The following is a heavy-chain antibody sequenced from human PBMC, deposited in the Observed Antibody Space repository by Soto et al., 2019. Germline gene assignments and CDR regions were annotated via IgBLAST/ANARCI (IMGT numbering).Heavy chain of an antibody. D-gene: IGHD2-15*01. V-gene: IGHV3-23*01. CDR2: ISGGGSGA. Sequence: EVQLLESGGGLVRPGGSLRLSCTASGFTFSDHAMTWVRQAPGKGLEWLSGISGGGSGAYYADSVKGRFTVSRANSNNTLFLQMDSLIVEDTAVYYCAIDLWWYTHWGQGTLVTVSS. CDR1: GFTFSDHA. CDR3: AIDLWWYTH. J-gene: IGHJ4*02.